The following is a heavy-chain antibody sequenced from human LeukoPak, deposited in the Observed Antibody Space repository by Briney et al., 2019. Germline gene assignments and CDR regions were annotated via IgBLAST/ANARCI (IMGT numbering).Heavy chain of an antibody. CDR2: ISSSGGST. CDR1: GFSFSSYA. V-gene: IGHV3-23*01. CDR3: AKGSWITIFSAFDI. D-gene: IGHD3-3*01. J-gene: IGHJ3*02. Sequence: PGWSLRLSCAATGFSFSSYAMCWVRQAPGTGLEWASVISSSGGSTYYADSVKGRFTISRDNSKNTLYLQMNSLRAEDTAVYYCAKGSWITIFSAFDIWGQGTMVTVSS.